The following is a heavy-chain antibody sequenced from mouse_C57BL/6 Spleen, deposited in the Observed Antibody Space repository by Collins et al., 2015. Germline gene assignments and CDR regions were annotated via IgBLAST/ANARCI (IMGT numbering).Heavy chain of an antibody. Sequence: QVQLQQPGAELVKPGASVKLSCKASGYTFTSYWMHWVKQRPGQGLEWIGEINPSNGRTNYNEKFKSKATLTVDKSSSTAYMQLSSLTSEDSAVYYCAKLTTVVPHYYAMDYWGQGTSVTVSS. CDR1: GYTFTSYW. V-gene: IGHV1S81*02. J-gene: IGHJ4*01. D-gene: IGHD1-1*01. CDR2: INPSNGRT. CDR3: AKLTTVVPHYYAMDY.